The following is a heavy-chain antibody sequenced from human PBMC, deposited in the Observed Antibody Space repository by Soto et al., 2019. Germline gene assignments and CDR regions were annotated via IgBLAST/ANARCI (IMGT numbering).Heavy chain of an antibody. CDR3: ARPRKFHYYYYMDV. CDR1: GYTFTSYD. CDR2: MNPNSGNT. Sequence: ASVKVSCKASGYTFTSYDINWVRQATGQGLEWMGWMNPNSGNTGDAQKFQGRVTMTRNTSISTAYMELGSLRSEDTAVYYCARPRKFHYYYYMDVWGKGTTVTVSS. J-gene: IGHJ6*03. V-gene: IGHV1-8*01.